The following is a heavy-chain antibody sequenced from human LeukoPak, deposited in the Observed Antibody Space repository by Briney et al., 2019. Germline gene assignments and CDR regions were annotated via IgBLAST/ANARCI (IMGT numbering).Heavy chain of an antibody. J-gene: IGHJ4*02. D-gene: IGHD2-2*01. Sequence: PGGSLRLSCAASGFTFSSYGMHWVRQAPGKGLEWVAFIRYDGSNKYYADSVKGRFTISRDNSKNTLYLQMNSLRAEDTAVYYCAKDGVSCYSSCYFDFWGQGTLVTVSS. CDR3: AKDGVSCYSSCYFDF. V-gene: IGHV3-30*02. CDR2: IRYDGSNK. CDR1: GFTFSSYG.